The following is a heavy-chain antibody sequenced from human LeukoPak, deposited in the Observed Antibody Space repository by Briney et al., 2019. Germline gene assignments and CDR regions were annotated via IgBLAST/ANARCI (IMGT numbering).Heavy chain of an antibody. CDR3: ARIPGDRPDD. CDR1: GASMTSYY. J-gene: IGHJ4*02. CDR2: MYFGERT. V-gene: IGHV4-59*01. Sequence: SLETLSLTCTVSGASMTSYYWTWIRQPPGKGLEWVGYMYFGERTNYNPSLKSRATISIDTSKKQFSLNLKSVTAADTAVYYCARIPGDRPDDWGQGTLVTVS. D-gene: IGHD7-27*01.